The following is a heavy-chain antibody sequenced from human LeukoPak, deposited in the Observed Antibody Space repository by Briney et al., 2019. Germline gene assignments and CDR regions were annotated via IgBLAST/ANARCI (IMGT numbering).Heavy chain of an antibody. D-gene: IGHD2-2*01. CDR2: IYYSGST. V-gene: IGHV4-39*01. CDR3: ARQLGYCSSTSCYADKVDY. Sequence: SETLSLTCTVSGGSISSSSYYWGWIRQPPGKGLEWIGSIYYSGSTYYNPSLKSRVTISVDTSKNQFSLKLSSVTAADTAVCYCARQLGYCSSTSCYADKVDYWGQGTLVTVSS. J-gene: IGHJ4*02. CDR1: GGSISSSSYY.